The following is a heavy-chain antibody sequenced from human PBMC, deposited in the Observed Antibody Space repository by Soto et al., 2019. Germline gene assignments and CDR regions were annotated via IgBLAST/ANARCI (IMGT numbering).Heavy chain of an antibody. V-gene: IGHV4-59*01. CDR2: VFYTGIT. CDR1: GGSISSYY. CDR3: AKWGAAAGTT. Sequence: QVHLQESGPGLVKPAETLSLTCSVSGGSISSYYWSWIRQPPGKGLEWIGYVFYTGITKYNPSFKIRATISGVTSRNQCYLNLMSVTAADTAVYYCAKWGAAAGTTWGQAIRVNVSS. J-gene: IGHJ4*02. D-gene: IGHD6-25*01.